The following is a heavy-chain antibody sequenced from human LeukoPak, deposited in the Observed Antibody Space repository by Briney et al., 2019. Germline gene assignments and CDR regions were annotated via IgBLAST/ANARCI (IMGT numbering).Heavy chain of an antibody. V-gene: IGHV1-18*01. CDR1: GYTFTSYG. J-gene: IGHJ5*02. D-gene: IGHD6-13*01. Sequence: PRASVKVSCKASGYTFTSYGISWVRQAPGQRLEWMGWISAYNGNTNYAQKLQGRVTMTTDTSTSTAYMELSRLRSDDTAVYYCARGAYSSSWYWFDPWGQGTLVTVSS. CDR3: ARGAYSSSWYWFDP. CDR2: ISAYNGNT.